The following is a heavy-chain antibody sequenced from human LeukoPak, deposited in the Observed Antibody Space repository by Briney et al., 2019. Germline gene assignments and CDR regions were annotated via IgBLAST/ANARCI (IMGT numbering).Heavy chain of an antibody. D-gene: IGHD2-21*02. V-gene: IGHV3-30-3*01. CDR2: ISYDGSNK. J-gene: IGHJ4*02. Sequence: GGSLRLSCAASGFTFSSYAMHWVRQAPGKGLEWVAVISYDGSNKYYADSVKGRFTISRDNSKNTLYLQMNSLRAEDTAVYYCARGVGGDRDYWGQGTLVTVSS. CDR3: ARGVGGDRDY. CDR1: GFTFSSYA.